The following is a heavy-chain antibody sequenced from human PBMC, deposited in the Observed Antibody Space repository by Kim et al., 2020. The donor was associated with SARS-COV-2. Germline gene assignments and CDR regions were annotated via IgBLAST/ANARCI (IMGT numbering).Heavy chain of an antibody. CDR1: GGSISSSSYY. V-gene: IGHV4-39*01. CDR3: ARILSSSSPRGWFDP. J-gene: IGHJ5*02. D-gene: IGHD2-15*01. CDR2: IYYSGST. Sequence: SETLSLTCTVSGGSISSSSYYWGWIRQHPGKGLEWIGCIYYSGSTYYNPSLKSRVSISVDTSKNQFSLKLTSVTAADTAVYYCARILSSSSPRGWFDPWGQETLVTVSS.